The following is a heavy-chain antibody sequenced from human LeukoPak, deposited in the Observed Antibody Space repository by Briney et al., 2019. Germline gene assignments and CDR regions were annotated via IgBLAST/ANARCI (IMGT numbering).Heavy chain of an antibody. CDR3: AKGLSGSYSHDAFDI. D-gene: IGHD1-26*01. V-gene: IGHV3-23*01. J-gene: IGHJ3*02. Sequence: GGSLRLSCAASEFTFSSYTMSWVRQAPGKGLEWASAISGSGGSTYYADSVKGRFTISRDNSKNTLYLQMNSLRAEDTAVYSCAKGLSGSYSHDAFDIWGQGTMVTVSS. CDR1: EFTFSSYT. CDR2: ISGSGGST.